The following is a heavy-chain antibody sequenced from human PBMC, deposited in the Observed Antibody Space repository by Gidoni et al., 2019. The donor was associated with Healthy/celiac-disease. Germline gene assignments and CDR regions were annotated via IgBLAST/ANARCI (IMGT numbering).Heavy chain of an antibody. CDR2: ISGSGGSK. Sequence: EVQLLESGGGLVQPGGSLRLSCAASGFTFSSYAMSWVRQAPGKGLEWVSAISGSGGSKYYADSVKGRFTISRDNSKNTLYLQMNSLRAEDTAVYYGAKDQDIVVVPATWLDPWGQGTLVAVSS. CDR1: GFTFSSYA. J-gene: IGHJ5*02. V-gene: IGHV3-23*01. D-gene: IGHD2-2*01. CDR3: AKDQDIVVVPATWLDP.